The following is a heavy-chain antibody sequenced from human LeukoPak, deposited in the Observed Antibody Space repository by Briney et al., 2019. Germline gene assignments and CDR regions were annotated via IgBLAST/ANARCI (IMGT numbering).Heavy chain of an antibody. V-gene: IGHV1-69*04. CDR3: AREGYSYGKYSFDY. CDR1: GGTFSSYA. CDR2: IIPILGIA. J-gene: IGHJ4*02. D-gene: IGHD5-18*01. Sequence: SVKVSCKASGGTFSSYAISWVRQAPGQGLEWIGRIIPILGIANYAQKFQGRVTITADKSTSTAYMELSSLRSEDTAVYYCAREGYSYGKYSFDYWGQGTLVTVSS.